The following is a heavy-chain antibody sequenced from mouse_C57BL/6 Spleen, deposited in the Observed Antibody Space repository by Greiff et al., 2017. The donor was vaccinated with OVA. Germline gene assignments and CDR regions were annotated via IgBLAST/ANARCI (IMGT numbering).Heavy chain of an antibody. CDR1: GYSFTDYN. Sequence: VHVKQSGPELVKPGASVKISCKASGYSFTDYNMNWVKQSNGKSLEWIGVINPNYGTTSYNQKFKGKATLTVDQSSSTAYMQLNSLTSEDSAVYYCATVVATDYAMDYWGQGTSVTVSS. CDR3: ATVVATDYAMDY. D-gene: IGHD1-1*01. V-gene: IGHV1-39*01. CDR2: INPNYGTT. J-gene: IGHJ4*01.